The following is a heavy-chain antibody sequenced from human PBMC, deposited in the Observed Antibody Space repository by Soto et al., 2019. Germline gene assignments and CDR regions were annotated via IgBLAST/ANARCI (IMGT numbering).Heavy chain of an antibody. CDR3: AKGMRGYCSSTSCYIFDY. D-gene: IGHD2-2*02. J-gene: IGHJ4*02. CDR2: ISYDGSNK. CDR1: GFTFSSYA. V-gene: IGHV3-30*04. Sequence: GGSLRLSCAASGFTFSSYAMHWVRQAPGKGLEWVAVISYDGSNKYYADSVKGRFTISRDNSKNTLYLQMNSLRAEDTAVYYCAKGMRGYCSSTSCYIFDYWGQGTLVTVSS.